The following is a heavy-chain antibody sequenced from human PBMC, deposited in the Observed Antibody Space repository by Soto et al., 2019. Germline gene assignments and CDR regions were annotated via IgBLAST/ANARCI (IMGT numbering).Heavy chain of an antibody. CDR3: ARQGSNGAYYYYGMDV. Sequence: PGDSLKISCKGSGYRFSNYWIAWVRQMPGKGLEWMGIIYPGDSDTRYSPSFQGQVTMSVDKSNSTAYLHWSSLKASDTAMYFCARQGSNGAYYYYGMDVRGQGTTVTVSS. J-gene: IGHJ6*02. D-gene: IGHD2-8*01. CDR1: GYRFSNYW. CDR2: IYPGDSDT. V-gene: IGHV5-51*01.